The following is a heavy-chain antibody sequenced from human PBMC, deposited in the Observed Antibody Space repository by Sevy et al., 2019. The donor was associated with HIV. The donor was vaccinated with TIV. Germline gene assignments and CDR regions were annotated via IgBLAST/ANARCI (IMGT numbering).Heavy chain of an antibody. D-gene: IGHD2-21*01. CDR2: IYYSGST. CDR1: GGSISSYY. J-gene: IGHJ4*02. V-gene: IGHV4-59*01. Sequence: SETLSLTCTVSGGSISSYYWSWIRQPPGKGLEWIGYIYYSGSTNYNPSLKSRVTISVDTSKNQFSLKLSSVTAADTAVYYCARDLVNYFDYWCQGTLVTVSS. CDR3: ARDLVNYFDY.